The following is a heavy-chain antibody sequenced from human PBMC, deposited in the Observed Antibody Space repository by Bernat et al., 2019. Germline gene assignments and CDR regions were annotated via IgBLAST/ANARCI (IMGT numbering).Heavy chain of an antibody. CDR2: INHSGST. CDR3: ARGQGSSGPDY. V-gene: IGHV4-34*01. J-gene: IGHJ4*02. D-gene: IGHD3-10*01. CDR1: GGSFSGYY. Sequence: QVQLQQWGAGLLKPSETLSLTCAVYGGSFSGYYWSWIRQPPGKGLEWIGEINHSGSTNYNPSLKSRVTISVGTSKNQFSLKLSSVTAADTAEYYCARGQGSSGPDYWGQGTLVTVSS.